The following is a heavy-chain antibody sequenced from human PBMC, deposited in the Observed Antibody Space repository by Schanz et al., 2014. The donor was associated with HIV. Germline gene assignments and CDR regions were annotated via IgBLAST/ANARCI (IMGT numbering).Heavy chain of an antibody. Sequence: QVQLVESGGGVVQPGRSLRLSCVASGFTFDNYGMHWVRQAPGKGLEWVAVISYDGTNKYYADSVRGRFTISRDNSKNTLYLQMNSLRAEDTAVYYCVRGLLFQGFFDSWGQGALVTVSS. CDR2: ISYDGTNK. CDR3: VRGLLFQGFFDS. D-gene: IGHD3-10*01. J-gene: IGHJ4*02. CDR1: GFTFDNYG. V-gene: IGHV3-33*05.